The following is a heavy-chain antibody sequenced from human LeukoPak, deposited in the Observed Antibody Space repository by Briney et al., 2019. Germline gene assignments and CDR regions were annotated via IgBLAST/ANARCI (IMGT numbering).Heavy chain of an antibody. CDR2: IYPGDSDT. D-gene: IGHD3-10*02. CDR1: GYSFTSYW. Sequence: GESLKISCKGSGYSFTSYWIGWVRQMPGKGLEWMGIIYPGDSDTRYSPSFQGQVTISADKSISTAYLQWSSLKASDTAMYYCARQPTYNIDYYDRFPFDYWGQGTLVTVSS. CDR3: ARQPTYNIDYYDRFPFDY. J-gene: IGHJ4*02. V-gene: IGHV5-51*01.